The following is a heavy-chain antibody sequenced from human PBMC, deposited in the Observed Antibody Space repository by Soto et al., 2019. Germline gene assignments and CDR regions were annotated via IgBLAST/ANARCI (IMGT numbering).Heavy chain of an antibody. CDR2: IIPIFGTA. CDR3: ASSVAKYYYGMDV. D-gene: IGHD5-12*01. CDR1: GGTFSSYA. Sequence: QVQLVQSGAEVKKPGSSVKVSCKASGGTFSSYAISWVRQAPGQGLEWMGGIIPIFGTANYAQKFQGRVTLTADESKSPAYMGLSSLRSEDTAVYYCASSVAKYYYGMDVWGQGTTVTVSS. J-gene: IGHJ6*02. V-gene: IGHV1-69*12.